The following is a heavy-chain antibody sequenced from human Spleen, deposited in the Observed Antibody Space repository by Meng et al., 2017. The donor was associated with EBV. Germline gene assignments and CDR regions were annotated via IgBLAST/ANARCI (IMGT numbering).Heavy chain of an antibody. D-gene: IGHD3/OR15-3a*01. CDR3: ASGASYFWT. CDR2: MNPNSGAA. Sequence: VRVWRSGPQVKKPGADVGVSCEAFGYTFTDYDINWVRQATGQGLEWVGWMNPNSGAAGFAQKFQGRVTMTSTPSITTAYMELSDLRSDDTAVYYCASGASYFWTWGQGTLVTVFS. J-gene: IGHJ4*02. CDR1: GYTFTDYD. V-gene: IGHV1-8*01.